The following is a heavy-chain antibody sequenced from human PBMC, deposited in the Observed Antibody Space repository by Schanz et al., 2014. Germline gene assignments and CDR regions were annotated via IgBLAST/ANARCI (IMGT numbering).Heavy chain of an antibody. J-gene: IGHJ6*02. CDR3: ARDNLVSSSWYNYYGMDV. CDR1: GDTFRSYT. V-gene: IGHV1-69*08. CDR2: IIPITGIT. D-gene: IGHD6-13*01. Sequence: QVQLVQSGAEVKKPGSSVKVSCKASGDTFRSYTINWVRHAPGQGLEWMGRIIPITGITNYAQKFQGRVTFTADKSTSTAFLEVNSLRSEDTAVYYCARDNLVSSSWYNYYGMDVWGQGTTVTVSS.